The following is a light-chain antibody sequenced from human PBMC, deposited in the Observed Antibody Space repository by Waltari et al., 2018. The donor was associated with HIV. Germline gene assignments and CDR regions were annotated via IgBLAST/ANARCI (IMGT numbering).Light chain of an antibody. Sequence: DIQMTQSPSSLSASVGVTVTITCRASQRIDTSLHWYQHKPGQAPQLLIYAAFNLQSGVPSRFSGGGLGTEFTLTINTLQVEDFATYYCQQSYKIPRTFGGGTKLEIK. CDR3: QQSYKIPRT. CDR1: QRIDTS. V-gene: IGKV1-39*01. J-gene: IGKJ4*01. CDR2: AAF.